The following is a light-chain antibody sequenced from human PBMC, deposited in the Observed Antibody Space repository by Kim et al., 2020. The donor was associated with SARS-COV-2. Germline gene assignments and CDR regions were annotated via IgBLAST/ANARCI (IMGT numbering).Light chain of an antibody. CDR2: GAS. V-gene: IGKV3-20*01. CDR1: QSVSSNH. Sequence: SPGERATLSCRASQSVSSNHLAWYQQKPGQAPRLLIYGASSRATGIPDRFSGSGSGTDFTLTITRLEPEDFAVYYCQQYSSSPATFGQGTKVDIK. CDR3: QQYSSSPAT. J-gene: IGKJ1*01.